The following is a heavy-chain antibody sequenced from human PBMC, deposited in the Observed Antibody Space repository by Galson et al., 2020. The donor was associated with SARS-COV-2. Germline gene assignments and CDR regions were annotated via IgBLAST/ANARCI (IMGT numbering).Heavy chain of an antibody. J-gene: IGHJ6*02. CDR3: ARVEGDGSGSYYNPQYYYYGMDV. D-gene: IGHD3-10*01. Sequence: SETLSLTCTVSGGSISSGDYYWSWIRQPPGKGLEWIGYIYYSGSTYYNPSLKSRVTISVDTSKNQFSLKLSSVTAADTAVYYCARVEGDGSGSYYNPQYYYYGMDVWGQGTTVTVSS. CDR1: GGSISSGDYY. CDR2: IYYSGST. V-gene: IGHV4-30-4*01.